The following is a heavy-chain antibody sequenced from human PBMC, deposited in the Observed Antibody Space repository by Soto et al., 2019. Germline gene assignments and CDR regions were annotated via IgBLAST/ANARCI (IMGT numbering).Heavy chain of an antibody. D-gene: IGHD2-8*01. V-gene: IGHV1-18*01. J-gene: IGHJ5*02. CDR1: GYTFKKYG. CDR3: ARDVAWYTNTTPGEDWLDP. Sequence: ASVKVSCKTSGYTFKKYGITWVRQAPGQGLEWMGWISGDNSNRNYAQKLQGRVTMTTDTSTTTAYMELRSLRSDDTAVYFCARDVAWYTNTTPGEDWLDPWGQGTLVTVSS. CDR2: ISGDNSNR.